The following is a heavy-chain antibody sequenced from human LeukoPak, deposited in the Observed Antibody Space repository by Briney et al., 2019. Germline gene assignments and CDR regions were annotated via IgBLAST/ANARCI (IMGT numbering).Heavy chain of an antibody. CDR2: ISAYNGNT. V-gene: IGHV1-18*01. Sequence: RASVKVSCKASGYTFTSYGISWVRQAPGQGLEWMGWISAYNGNTNYAQKLQGRVTITRDTSASTAYMELSSLRSEDTAVYYCARDQLTFGGVIVGKTFDYWGQGTLVTVSS. D-gene: IGHD3-16*02. CDR3: ARDQLTFGGVIVGKTFDY. CDR1: GYTFTSYG. J-gene: IGHJ4*02.